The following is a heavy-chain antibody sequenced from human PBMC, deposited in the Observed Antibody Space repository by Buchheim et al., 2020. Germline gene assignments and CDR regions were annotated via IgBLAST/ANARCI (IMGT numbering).Heavy chain of an antibody. CDR1: GFTFSSYG. J-gene: IGHJ4*02. V-gene: IGHV3-33*01. CDR3: ARGSSSWYSRIYYFDY. Sequence: QVQLVESGGGVVQPGRSLRLSCAASGFTFSSYGMHWVRQAPGKGLEWVAVIWYDGSNKYYPDSVKGRFTISRDNSKNTLYLQMNSLRAEDTAVYYCARGSSSWYSRIYYFDYWGQGTL. D-gene: IGHD6-13*01. CDR2: IWYDGSNK.